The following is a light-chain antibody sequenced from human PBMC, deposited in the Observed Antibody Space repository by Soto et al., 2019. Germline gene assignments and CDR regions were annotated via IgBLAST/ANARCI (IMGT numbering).Light chain of an antibody. CDR3: QSYDSSLSVV. J-gene: IGLJ2*01. V-gene: IGLV1-40*01. Sequence: QYVLTQPPSVSGAPGQRVTISCTGSSSNIGAGYDVHWYQQLPGTAPKLLIYGNSNRPSAVPDRFSGSKSGTSASLAITGLQAEDEADYYCQSYDSSLSVVFGGGTKLTVL. CDR2: GNS. CDR1: SSNIGAGYD.